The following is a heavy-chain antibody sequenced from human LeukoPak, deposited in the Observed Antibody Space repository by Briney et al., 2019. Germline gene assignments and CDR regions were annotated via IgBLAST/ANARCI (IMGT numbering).Heavy chain of an antibody. CDR2: VNDSGRA. J-gene: IGHJ4*02. CDR1: GGSFSGYY. V-gene: IGHV4-34*01. Sequence: SETLSLTCAVYGGSFSGYYWSWIRQPPGKGLEWIGEVNDSGRANYNPSLKSRVTISVDTSKKQFSLKLSSVTAADTAVYFCAREKSNAWEPHRGFEYWGQGTPVTVSS. D-gene: IGHD1-26*01. CDR3: AREKSNAWEPHRGFEY.